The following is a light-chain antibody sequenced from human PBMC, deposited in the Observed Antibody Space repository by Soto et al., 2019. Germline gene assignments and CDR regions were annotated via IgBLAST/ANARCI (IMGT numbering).Light chain of an antibody. CDR1: SSNTGAGYD. J-gene: IGLJ1*01. CDR3: QSYESSLSVV. V-gene: IGLV1-40*01. CDR2: GNS. Sequence: QSVLTQPPSVSGAPGQRVTLSCTGSSSNTGAGYDVHWYQQLPGTAPKLLIYGNSNRPSGVPDRFSGSKSGTSASLAITGLQAEAEADYYCQSYESSLSVVFGTGTKVTVL.